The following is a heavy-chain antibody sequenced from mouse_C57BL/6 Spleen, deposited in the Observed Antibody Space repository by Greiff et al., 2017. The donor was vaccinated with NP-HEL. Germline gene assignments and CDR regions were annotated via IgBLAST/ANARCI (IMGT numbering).Heavy chain of an antibody. D-gene: IGHD1-1*01. J-gene: IGHJ3*01. V-gene: IGHV1-15*01. CDR1: GYTFTDYE. CDR2: IDPETGGT. Sequence: QVQLQQSGAELVRPGASVTLSCKASGYTFTDYEMHWVKQTPVHGLEWIGAIDPETGGTAYNQKFKGKAILTADKSSSTAYMELRSLTSEDSAVYYCTRHYYGSIPWFAYWGQGTLVTVSA. CDR3: TRHYYGSIPWFAY.